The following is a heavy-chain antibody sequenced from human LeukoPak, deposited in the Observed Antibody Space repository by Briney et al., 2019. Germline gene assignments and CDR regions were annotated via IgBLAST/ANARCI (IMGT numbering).Heavy chain of an antibody. D-gene: IGHD6-13*01. J-gene: IGHJ6*02. CDR1: GGTFSRYA. Sequence: SVKVSCKASGGTFSRYAISWVRQAPGQGLEWMGRIIPILGIANYAQKFQGRVTITADRSTSTAYMELSSLRSEDTAVYYCARGFVAAAGTNYPGMDVWGQGTTVTV. V-gene: IGHV1-69*04. CDR2: IIPILGIA. CDR3: ARGFVAAAGTNYPGMDV.